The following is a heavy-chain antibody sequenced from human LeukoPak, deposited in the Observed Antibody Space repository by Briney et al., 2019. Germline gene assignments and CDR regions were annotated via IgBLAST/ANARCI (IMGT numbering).Heavy chain of an antibody. CDR2: IRYNGNDK. J-gene: IGHJ3*02. V-gene: IGHV3-30*02. CDR1: GFTFSGYG. Sequence: GGSLRLSCAASGFTFSGYGMHWVRQAPGKGLEWVAFIRYNGNDKYYADSVKGRFTGSRDNSQNTLYLQMNSLRAEDTAVYYCAKSSGYYSEGAFDIWGQGTMVTVSS. CDR3: AKSSGYYSEGAFDI. D-gene: IGHD3-22*01.